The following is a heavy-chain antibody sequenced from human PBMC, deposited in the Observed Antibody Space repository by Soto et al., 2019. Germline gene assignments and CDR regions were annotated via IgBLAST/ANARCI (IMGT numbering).Heavy chain of an antibody. V-gene: IGHV1-24*01. CDR2: FDPEDGET. CDR1: GYTLTELS. CDR3: ATARYSSSSRSYYYGMDV. D-gene: IGHD6-6*01. Sequence: ASVKVSCKVSGYTLTELSMHWVRQAPGKGLEWMGGFDPEDGETIYAQKFQGRVTMTVDTSTDTAYMELSSLRSEDTAVYYCATARYSSSSRSYYYGMDVWGQGTTVTVSS. J-gene: IGHJ6*02.